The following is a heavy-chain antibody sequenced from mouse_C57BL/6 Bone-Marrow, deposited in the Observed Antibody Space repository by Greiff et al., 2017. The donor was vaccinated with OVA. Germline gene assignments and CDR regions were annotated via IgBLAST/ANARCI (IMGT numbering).Heavy chain of an antibody. V-gene: IGHV1-61*01. CDR1: GYTFTSYW. Sequence: QVQLQQPGAELVRPGSSVKLSCKASGYTFTSYWMDWVKQRPGQGLEWIGNIYPSDSETHYNQKFKDKATLTEDKSSSTAYMQLSSLTSEDSAVYYCARRRLGFDYWGQGTTLTVSS. J-gene: IGHJ2*01. CDR2: IYPSDSET. D-gene: IGHD4-1*01. CDR3: ARRRLGFDY.